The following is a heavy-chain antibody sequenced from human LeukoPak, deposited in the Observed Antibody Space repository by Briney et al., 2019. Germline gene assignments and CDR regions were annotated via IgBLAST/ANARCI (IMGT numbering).Heavy chain of an antibody. Sequence: GGSLRLSCAASGFIFSSYGMSWVRQAPGKGLEWVSAVSSSGGTTYYADSVKGRFTISRDNAKNSLYLQMNSLRAEDTAVYYCARVSGELLDDAFDIWGQGTMVTVSS. CDR3: ARVSGELLDDAFDI. D-gene: IGHD1-26*01. CDR2: VSSSGGTT. J-gene: IGHJ3*02. CDR1: GFIFSSYG. V-gene: IGHV3-23*01.